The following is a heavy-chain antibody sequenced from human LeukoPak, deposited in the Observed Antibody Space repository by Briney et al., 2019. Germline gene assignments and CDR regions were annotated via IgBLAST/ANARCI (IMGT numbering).Heavy chain of an antibody. CDR2: FDPEDGET. J-gene: IGHJ1*01. CDR1: GYTLTELS. V-gene: IGHV1-24*01. D-gene: IGHD6-13*01. Sequence: GASVKVSCKVSGYTLTELSMHWVRQAPGKGLEWMGGFDPEDGETIYAQKFQGRVTMTEDTSTDTAYMELSSLRSEDTAVYYCATDPTAAAGTGYFQHWGQGTLVTVSS. CDR3: ATDPTAAAGTGYFQH.